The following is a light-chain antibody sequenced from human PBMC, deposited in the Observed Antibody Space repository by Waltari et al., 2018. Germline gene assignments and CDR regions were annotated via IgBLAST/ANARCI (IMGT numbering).Light chain of an antibody. V-gene: IGLV2-14*01. CDR1: SSDVGFYNY. CDR3: NSYTGSSSWV. CDR2: DAS. Sequence: QSALTQPASVSGSPGQSITISCPGTSSDVGFYNYVSWYQQHPGKAPKLIIYDASERPSGVSDRFSGSKSGNTASLTISGLQAEDEADYYCNSYTGSSSWVFGGGTKLTVL. J-gene: IGLJ3*02.